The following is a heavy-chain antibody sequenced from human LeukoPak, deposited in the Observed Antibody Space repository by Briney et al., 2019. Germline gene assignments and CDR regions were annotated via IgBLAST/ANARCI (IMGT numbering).Heavy chain of an antibody. CDR3: ARVVVVVPAARESGYFDP. V-gene: IGHV4-4*07. D-gene: IGHD2-2*01. CDR1: GGSISSYY. CDR2: IYTSGST. Sequence: SETLSLTCTVSGGSISSYYWSWIRQPAGKGLEWIGRIYTSGSTNYNPSLKSRVTISVDTSKNQFSLKLSSVTAADTAVYYCARVVVVVPAARESGYFDPWGQGTLVTVSS. J-gene: IGHJ5*02.